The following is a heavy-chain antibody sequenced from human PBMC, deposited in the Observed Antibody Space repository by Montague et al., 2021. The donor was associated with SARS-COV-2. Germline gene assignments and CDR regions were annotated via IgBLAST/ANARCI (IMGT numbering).Heavy chain of an antibody. Sequence: SETLSLTCAGDLHCGIVYLWRWSGQHPSELLSLAWYVCHSRSANYNPSLKSRVTISVDTSKNQFSLKLSSVTAADTAVYYCARGLPTFRGVIRWFDPWGQGTLVTVYS. V-gene: IGHV4-59*02. J-gene: IGHJ5*02. CDR1: LHCGIVYL. CDR2: VCHSRSA. CDR3: ARGLPTFRGVIRWFDP. D-gene: IGHD3-16*02.